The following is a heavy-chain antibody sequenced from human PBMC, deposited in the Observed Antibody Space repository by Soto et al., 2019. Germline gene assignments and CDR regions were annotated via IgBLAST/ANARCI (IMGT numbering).Heavy chain of an antibody. CDR3: ASGKGYAAGGS. V-gene: IGHV3-48*02. D-gene: IGHD5-12*01. CDR1: GFTFSSYS. J-gene: IGHJ5*02. CDR2: ISSSSSTI. Sequence: EVQLVESGGGLVQPGGSLRLSCAASGFTFSSYSMNWVRQAPGKGLEWVSYISSSSSTIYYADSVKGRFTISRDKAKNSLYREMNGLRDEDTAVYDCASGKGYAAGGSWGQGTLVSVSS.